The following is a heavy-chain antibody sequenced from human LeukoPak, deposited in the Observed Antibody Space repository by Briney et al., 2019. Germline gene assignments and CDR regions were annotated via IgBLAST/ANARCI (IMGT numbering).Heavy chain of an antibody. CDR1: GFTFSSYW. CDR2: INSDGSST. CDR3: ARGREVYYDILTGYSQPDMPNDY. V-gene: IGHV3-74*01. D-gene: IGHD3-9*01. J-gene: IGHJ4*02. Sequence: GGSLTLSCAASGFTFSSYWMHWVRQAPGKGLVWVSRINSDGSSTSYADSVKGRFTISRDNAKNTLYLQMNSLRAEDTAVYYCARGREVYYDILTGYSQPDMPNDYWGQGTLVTVSS.